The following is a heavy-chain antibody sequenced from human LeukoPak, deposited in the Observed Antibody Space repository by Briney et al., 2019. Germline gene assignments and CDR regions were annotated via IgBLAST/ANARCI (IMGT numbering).Heavy chain of an antibody. D-gene: IGHD6-13*01. CDR1: GGSISSYY. CDR3: ARHGGPIRGAAAGLFDY. V-gene: IGHV4-59*08. CDR2: IYYSGST. J-gene: IGHJ4*02. Sequence: SETLSLTCTVSGGSISSYYWSWIRQPPGKGLEWIGYIYYSGSTNYNPSLKSRVTISVDTSKNQFSLKLSSVTAADTAVYYCARHGGPIRGAAAGLFDYWGQGTLVTVSS.